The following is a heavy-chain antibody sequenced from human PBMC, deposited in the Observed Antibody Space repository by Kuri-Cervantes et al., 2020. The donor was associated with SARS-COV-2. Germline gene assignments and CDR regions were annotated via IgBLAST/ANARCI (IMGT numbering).Heavy chain of an antibody. V-gene: IGHV1-46*01. J-gene: IGHJ6*02. D-gene: IGHD6-13*01. CDR2: ISPSGGGT. Sequence: ASVKVSCKASGYTFTNYYMHWVRQAPGQGLEWMGIISPSGGGTSYAQKFQGRVTMTTDTSTSTAYMELRSLRSDDTAVYYCAREVCVGIAAAGKACYYYYGMDVWGQGTTVTVSS. CDR3: AREVCVGIAAAGKACYYYYGMDV. CDR1: GYTFTNYY.